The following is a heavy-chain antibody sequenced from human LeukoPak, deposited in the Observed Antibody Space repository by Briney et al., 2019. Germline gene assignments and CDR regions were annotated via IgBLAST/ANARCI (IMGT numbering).Heavy chain of an antibody. CDR3: ARDSVVTAISRLDY. D-gene: IGHD2-21*02. V-gene: IGHV1-2*02. Sequence: ASVKVSCKASGYTFTGYYMHWVRQAPGQGLEWMGWINPNSGGTNYAQKLQGRVTMTTDTSTSTAYMELRSLRSEDTAVYYCARDSVVTAISRLDYWGQGTLVTVSS. CDR1: GYTFTGYY. CDR2: INPNSGGT. J-gene: IGHJ4*02.